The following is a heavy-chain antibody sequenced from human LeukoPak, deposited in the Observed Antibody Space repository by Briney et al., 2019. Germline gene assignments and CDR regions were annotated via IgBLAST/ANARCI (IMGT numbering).Heavy chain of an antibody. CDR1: GFTFSSSH. CDR3: ARGRNYFPIDY. D-gene: IGHD2/OR15-2a*01. Sequence: PGGSLRLSCAASGFTFSSSHMTWVRQTPGKGLEWVSVTYSGGNTDYADSVKGRFTISRDNSKNTLYLQMSSLRVEDTAIYYCARGRNYFPIDYWGQGTFVIVSS. CDR2: TYSGGNT. J-gene: IGHJ4*02. V-gene: IGHV3-53*01.